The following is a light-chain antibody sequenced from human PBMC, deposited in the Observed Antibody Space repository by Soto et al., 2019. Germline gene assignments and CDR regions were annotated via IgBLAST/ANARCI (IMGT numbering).Light chain of an antibody. CDR3: SSFTSSNPWV. Sequence: QSALTQPASVSGSPGQSITISCTGSSSDVGAYDYVSWYQQHPGKAPKFMLYEVSNRPSGLSDRFSGSKSGNTASLTISGLQAEDEADYYCSSFTSSNPWVFGGGTKLNVL. CDR1: SSDVGAYDY. CDR2: EVS. J-gene: IGLJ3*02. V-gene: IGLV2-14*01.